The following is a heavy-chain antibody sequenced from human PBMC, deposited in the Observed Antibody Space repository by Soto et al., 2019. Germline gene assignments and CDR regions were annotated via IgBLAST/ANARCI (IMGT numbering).Heavy chain of an antibody. CDR2: IYYSGST. J-gene: IGHJ6*02. V-gene: IGHV4-31*03. CDR3: ARSLLGYCSGGSCYYYYYGMDV. D-gene: IGHD2-15*01. Sequence: SETLSLTCTVSGGSISSGGYYWSWIRQHPGKGLEWIGYIYYSGSTYYNPSLKSRVTISVDTSKNQFSLKLSSVTAADTAVYYCARSLLGYCSGGSCYYYYYGMDVWGQGTTVTVSS. CDR1: GGSISSGGYY.